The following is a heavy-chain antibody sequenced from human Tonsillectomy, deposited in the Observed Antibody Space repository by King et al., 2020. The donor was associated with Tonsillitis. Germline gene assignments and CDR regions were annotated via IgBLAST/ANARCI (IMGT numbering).Heavy chain of an antibody. D-gene: IGHD1-26*01. CDR2: IWYDGSNK. CDR3: AKDQALYSGRQPNAFDI. CDR1: GFTFSSYG. V-gene: IGHV3-33*06. Sequence: VQLVESGGGVVQPGRSLRLSCAASGFTFSSYGMHWVRQAPGKGLEWVAVIWYDGSNKYYADSVKGRFTISRDNSKNTLYLQMNNLRAEDTAVYYCAKDQALYSGRQPNAFDIWGQGTMVTVSS. J-gene: IGHJ3*02.